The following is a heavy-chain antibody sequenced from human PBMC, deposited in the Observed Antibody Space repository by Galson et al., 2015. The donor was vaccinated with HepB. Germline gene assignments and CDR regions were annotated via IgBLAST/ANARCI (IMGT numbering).Heavy chain of an antibody. CDR3: ATDKSGSYLASFDI. J-gene: IGHJ3*02. CDR2: FDPEDGET. CDR1: GYTLTELS. Sequence: SVKVSCKVSGYTLTELSMHWVRQAPGKGLEWMGGFDPEDGETIYAQKFQGRVTMTEDTSTDTAYMELSSLRSEDTAVYYCATDKSGSYLASFDIWGQGTMVTVSS. V-gene: IGHV1-24*01. D-gene: IGHD1-26*01.